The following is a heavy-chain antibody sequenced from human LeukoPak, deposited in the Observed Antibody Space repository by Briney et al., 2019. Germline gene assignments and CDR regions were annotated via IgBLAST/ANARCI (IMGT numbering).Heavy chain of an antibody. Sequence: GGSLRLSCAASGFTFSSYAMIWVRQAPGKGLEWVSIISSSGDSTYYADSVKGRFTFSRDNSKNTLSLQMSSLGADDTAVYYCAKVGTVETTEELNWFDPWGQGTLVTVSS. V-gene: IGHV3-23*01. CDR3: AKVGTVETTEELNWFDP. CDR1: GFTFSSYA. CDR2: ISSSGDST. J-gene: IGHJ5*02. D-gene: IGHD1-1*01.